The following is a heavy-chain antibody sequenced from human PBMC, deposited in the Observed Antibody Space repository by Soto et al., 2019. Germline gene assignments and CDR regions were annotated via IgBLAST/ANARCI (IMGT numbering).Heavy chain of an antibody. J-gene: IGHJ4*02. D-gene: IGHD1-1*01. Sequence: PGGSLRLSCAASGFIFSNYAMSWVRQAPGRGLEWVAAISGSGATTYYPDSVKGRFTISRDNSKNTLYLQMNNLRADDTAVYHCTKGGIPRRYNIPKVDFDYWGQGSLVTVSS. CDR3: TKGGIPRRYNIPKVDFDY. CDR1: GFIFSNYA. V-gene: IGHV3-23*01. CDR2: ISGSGATT.